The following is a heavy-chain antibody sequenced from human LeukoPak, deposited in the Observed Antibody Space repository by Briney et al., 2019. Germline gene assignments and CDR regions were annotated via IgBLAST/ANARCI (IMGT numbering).Heavy chain of an antibody. Sequence: GGSLRLSCAASGFTFSNYAMSWSARAPGKGLNGSSAISGSGSSTYYADSVKGRFTISRDNSKNTLYLQMNSLRAEDTAVYYCAKSLDGYNYRGYFDYWGQGTLVTVSS. CDR2: ISGSGSST. V-gene: IGHV3-23*01. D-gene: IGHD5-24*01. CDR1: GFTFSNYA. J-gene: IGHJ4*02. CDR3: AKSLDGYNYRGYFDY.